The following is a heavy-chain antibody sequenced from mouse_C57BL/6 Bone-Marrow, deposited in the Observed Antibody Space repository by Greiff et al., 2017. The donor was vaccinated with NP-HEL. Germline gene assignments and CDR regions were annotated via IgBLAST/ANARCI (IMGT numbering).Heavy chain of an antibody. CDR2: IYPGDGDT. CDR3: ANSLIYYYGSSLFDY. V-gene: IGHV1-82*01. D-gene: IGHD1-1*01. J-gene: IGHJ2*01. Sequence: VKLMESGPELVKPGASVKISCKASGYAFSSSWMNWVKQRPGKGLEWIGRIYPGDGDTNYNGKFKGKATLTADKSSSTAYMQLSSLTSEDSAVYFCANSLIYYYGSSLFDYWGQGTTLTVSS. CDR1: GYAFSSSW.